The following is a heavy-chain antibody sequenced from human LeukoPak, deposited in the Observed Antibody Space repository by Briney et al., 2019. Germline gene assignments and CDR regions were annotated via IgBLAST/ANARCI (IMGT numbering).Heavy chain of an antibody. J-gene: IGHJ4*02. V-gene: IGHV3-30*18. CDR2: ISYDGSNK. CDR1: GFTFSSYG. Sequence: GGSLRLSCAASGFTFSSYGMHWVRQAPGKGLEWVAVISYDGSNKYYADSVKGRFTISRDNSKNTLYLQMNSLRGEDTAVYYCSKAHLPRHEPGNFYFDYWGQGTLVTVSS. D-gene: IGHD7-27*01. CDR3: SKAHLPRHEPGNFYFDY.